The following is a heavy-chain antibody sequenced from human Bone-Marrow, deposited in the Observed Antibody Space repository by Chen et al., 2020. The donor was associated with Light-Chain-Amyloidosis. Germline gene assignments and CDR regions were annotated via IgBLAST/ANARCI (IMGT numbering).Heavy chain of an antibody. J-gene: IGHJ3*02. D-gene: IGHD2-21*02. CDR1: GGSISSGGYY. CDR3: ARRPGHIVVVTEGAFDI. Sequence: QVQLQESGPGLVKPSQTLPLTCTVSGGSISSGGYYCSWIRQHPGKGLEWIGYIYYSGSTYYNPSLKSRVTISVDTSKNQFSLKLSSVTAADTAVYYCARRPGHIVVVTEGAFDIWGQGTMVTVSS. V-gene: IGHV4-31*03. CDR2: IYYSGST.